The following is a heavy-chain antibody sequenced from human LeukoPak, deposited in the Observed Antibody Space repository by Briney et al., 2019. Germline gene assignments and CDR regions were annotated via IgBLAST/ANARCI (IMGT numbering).Heavy chain of an antibody. CDR1: GGTFSSYA. CDR2: IIPIFGTA. CDR3: ARVPSGWYLKDWYFDL. D-gene: IGHD6-19*01. V-gene: IGHV1-69*13. Sequence: GASVKVSCKASGGTFSSYAISWVRQAPGQGLEWMGGIIPIFGTANYAQKFQGRVTITADESTSTAYMELSSLRSEDTAVYYCARVPSGWYLKDWYFDLWGRGTLVTVSS. J-gene: IGHJ2*01.